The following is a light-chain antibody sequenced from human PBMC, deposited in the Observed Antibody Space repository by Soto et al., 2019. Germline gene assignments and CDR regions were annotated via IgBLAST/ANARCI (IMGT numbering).Light chain of an antibody. V-gene: IGKV1-39*01. J-gene: IGKJ4*02. CDR3: QQSYSSPPT. CDR1: QSIRSY. Sequence: DIQMTQSPSSLSASVGDRVTITCRSSQSIRSYLNWYQQKLGRAPKLLIYTASNLQTGVPSRFSGSGSGTDFTLTISSLQPEDFATYYCQQSYSSPPTSGIGTKVEIK. CDR2: TAS.